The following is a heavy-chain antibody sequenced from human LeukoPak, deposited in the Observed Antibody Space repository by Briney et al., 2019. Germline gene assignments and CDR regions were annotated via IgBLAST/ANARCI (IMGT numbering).Heavy chain of an antibody. Sequence: GESLKISCKASGYSFTSYWIGWVRQMPGKGLEWMGIIYPGDSDTRYSPSFQGQVTISADKPISTAYLQWSSLKASDSAMYYCARQRGYGSGPLDYWGQGTLVTVSS. CDR1: GYSFTSYW. V-gene: IGHV5-51*01. CDR3: ARQRGYGSGPLDY. D-gene: IGHD3-10*01. CDR2: IYPGDSDT. J-gene: IGHJ4*02.